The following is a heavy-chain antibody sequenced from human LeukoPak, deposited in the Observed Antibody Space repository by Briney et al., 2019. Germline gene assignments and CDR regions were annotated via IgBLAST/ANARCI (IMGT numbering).Heavy chain of an antibody. CDR3: ASTLDEAEDAFDI. Sequence: SETLSLTRTVSGGSISSYYWSWIRQPPGKGLEWIGYIYYSGSTNYNPSLKSRVTISVDTSKNQFSLKLSSVTAADTAVYYCASTLDEAEDAFDIWGQGTMVTVSS. D-gene: IGHD6-6*01. CDR2: IYYSGST. V-gene: IGHV4-59*08. J-gene: IGHJ3*02. CDR1: GGSISSYY.